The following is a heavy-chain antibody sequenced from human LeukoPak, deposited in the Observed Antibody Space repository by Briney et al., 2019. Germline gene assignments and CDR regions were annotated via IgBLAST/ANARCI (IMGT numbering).Heavy chain of an antibody. V-gene: IGHV1-8*03. J-gene: IGHJ3*02. CDR1: GYTFTSYG. D-gene: IGHD2-2*01. Sequence: ASVKVSCKASGYTFTSYGISWVRQAPGQGLEWMGWMNPNSGNTGYAQKFQGRVTITRNTSISTAYMELSSLRSEDTAVYYCARGKVVPAARRGAAFDIWGQGTMVTVSS. CDR3: ARGKVVPAARRGAAFDI. CDR2: MNPNSGNT.